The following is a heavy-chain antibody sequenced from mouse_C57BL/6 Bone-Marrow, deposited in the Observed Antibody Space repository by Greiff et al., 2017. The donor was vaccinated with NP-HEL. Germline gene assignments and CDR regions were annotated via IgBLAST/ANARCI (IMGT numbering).Heavy chain of an antibody. J-gene: IGHJ2*01. D-gene: IGHD1-1*01. CDR3: ARGHYGPYYVDY. CDR2: ISSGSSTI. Sequence: EVKLVESGGGLVKPGGSLKLSCAASGFTFSDYGMHWVRQAPEKGLAWVAYISSGSSTIYYADTVKGRFTISRDNAKNTLFLQMTSLRSEDTAMYYCARGHYGPYYVDYWGQGTTLTVSS. CDR1: GFTFSDYG. V-gene: IGHV5-17*01.